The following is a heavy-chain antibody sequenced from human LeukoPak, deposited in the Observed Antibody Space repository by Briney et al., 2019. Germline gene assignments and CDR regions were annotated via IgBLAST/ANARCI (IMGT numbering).Heavy chain of an antibody. CDR2: INHSGST. CDR3: ARGYCSSSSCYARFLDY. CDR1: GGSFSGYY. J-gene: IGHJ4*02. D-gene: IGHD2-2*01. Sequence: PSETLTLTCAVYGGSFSGYYWSWTRQPPGKGLEWIGEINHSGSTNYNPSLKSRVTISVDTSKNQFSLKLSSVTAADTAVYFCARGYCSSSSCYARFLDYWGQGTLVTVSS. V-gene: IGHV4-34*01.